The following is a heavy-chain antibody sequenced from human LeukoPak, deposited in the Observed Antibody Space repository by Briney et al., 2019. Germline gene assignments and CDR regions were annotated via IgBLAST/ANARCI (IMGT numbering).Heavy chain of an antibody. D-gene: IGHD2-15*01. J-gene: IGHJ5*02. CDR2: INHSGST. V-gene: IGHV4-34*01. CDR1: GGSFSGYY. CDR3: ARGQGYCSGGSCYNWFDP. Sequence: SETLSLTCAVSGGSFSGYYWGWIRQPPGKGLEWIGEINHSGSTNYNPSLKSRVTISVDTSKNQFSLKLSSVTAADTAVYYCARGQGYCSGGSCYNWFDPWGQGTLVTVSS.